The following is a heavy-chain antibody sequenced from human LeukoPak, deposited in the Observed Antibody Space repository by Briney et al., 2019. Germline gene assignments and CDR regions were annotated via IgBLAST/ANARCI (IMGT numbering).Heavy chain of an antibody. D-gene: IGHD5-12*01. J-gene: IGHJ3*02. V-gene: IGHV4-34*01. CDR3: ARVRATGAFDI. CDR1: GGSFSGYY. Sequence: SETLSLTCAVYGGSFSGYYWSWIRQPPGKGLEWIGEINHSGGTNYNPSLKSRVTMSVDTSKNQFSLKLSSVTAADTAVCYCARVRATGAFDIWGQGTMVTVSS. CDR2: INHSGGT.